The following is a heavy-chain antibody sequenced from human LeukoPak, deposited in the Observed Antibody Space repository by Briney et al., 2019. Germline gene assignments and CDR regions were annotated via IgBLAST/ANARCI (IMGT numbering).Heavy chain of an antibody. V-gene: IGHV4-34*01. CDR2: INHSGST. Sequence: PSETLSLTCVVYDESFSGYYWGWIRQPPGKGLEWIGEINHSGSTHYNPSLKSRVIISVDTSKRQFFLKLRSVTAADTAVYYCARGPGYEILTGSFNYYYMDVWGKGTTVTVSS. D-gene: IGHD3-9*01. CDR3: ARGPGYEILTGSFNYYYMDV. CDR1: DESFSGYY. J-gene: IGHJ6*03.